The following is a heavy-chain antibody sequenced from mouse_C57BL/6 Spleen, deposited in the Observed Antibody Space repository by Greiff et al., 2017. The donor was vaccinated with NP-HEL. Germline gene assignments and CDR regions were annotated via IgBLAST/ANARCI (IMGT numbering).Heavy chain of an antibody. CDR3: ARHRDYGSSYVNWYFDV. V-gene: IGHV2-6-1*01. D-gene: IGHD1-1*01. J-gene: IGHJ1*03. Sequence: VMLVESGPGLVAPSQSLSITCTVSGFSLTSYGVHWVRQPPGKGLEWLVVIWSDGSTTYNSALKSRLSISKDNSKSQVFLKMNSLQTDDTAMYYCARHRDYGSSYVNWYFDVWGTGTTVTVSS. CDR1: GFSLTSYG. CDR2: IWSDGST.